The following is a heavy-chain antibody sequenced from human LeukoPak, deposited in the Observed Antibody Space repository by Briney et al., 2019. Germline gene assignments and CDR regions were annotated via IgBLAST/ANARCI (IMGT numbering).Heavy chain of an antibody. CDR2: IYYSGST. V-gene: IGHV4-39*07. CDR1: GGSISSSSYY. CDR3: ARGVQLWPYYFDH. Sequence: PSETLSLTCTVSGGSISSSSYYWGWIRQPPGKGLEWIGSIYYSGSTYYNPSLKSRVTISVDTSKNQFSLRVSSVTAADTAVYYCARGVQLWPYYFDHWGQGTLVTVSS. D-gene: IGHD5-18*01. J-gene: IGHJ4*02.